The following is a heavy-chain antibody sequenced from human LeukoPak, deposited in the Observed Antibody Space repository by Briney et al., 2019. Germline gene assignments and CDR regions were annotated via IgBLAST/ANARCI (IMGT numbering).Heavy chain of an antibody. CDR2: INPNSGGT. CDR1: GYTFTGYY. Sequence: ASVKVSCKASGYTFTGYYMHWVRQAPGQGLEWMGRINPNSGGTNYAQKFQGRVTMARDTSISTAYMELSRLRSDDTAVYYCARAGAPYYYYGMDVWGQGTTVTVSS. J-gene: IGHJ6*02. CDR3: ARAGAPYYYYGMDV. V-gene: IGHV1-2*06.